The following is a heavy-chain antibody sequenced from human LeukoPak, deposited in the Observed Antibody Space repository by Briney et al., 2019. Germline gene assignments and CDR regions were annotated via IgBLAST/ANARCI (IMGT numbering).Heavy chain of an antibody. CDR3: ARELLSKSSSWCFDY. D-gene: IGHD6-13*01. J-gene: IGHJ4*02. CDR1: GYTFTSYY. Sequence: ASVKVSCKASGYTFTSYYMHWVRQAPGQGLEWMGIINPSGGSTSYAQKFQGRVTMTRDTFTSTVYMELSSLRSEDTAVYYCARELLSKSSSWCFDYWGQGTLVTVSS. CDR2: INPSGGST. V-gene: IGHV1-46*01.